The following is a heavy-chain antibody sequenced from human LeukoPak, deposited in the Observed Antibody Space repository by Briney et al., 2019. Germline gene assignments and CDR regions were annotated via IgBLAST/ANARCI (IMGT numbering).Heavy chain of an antibody. V-gene: IGHV4-39*01. CDR3: ARRIQLWAYLDY. CDR1: GGSISSSSSY. CDR2: IYYSGST. Sequence: SETLSLTCSVSGGSISSSSSYWGWIRQPPGKGLEWIGSIYYSGSTYYNPSLKSRVTISVDTSKNQFSLKLSSVTAADTAVYYCARRIQLWAYLDYWGQGTLVTVSS. J-gene: IGHJ4*02. D-gene: IGHD5-18*01.